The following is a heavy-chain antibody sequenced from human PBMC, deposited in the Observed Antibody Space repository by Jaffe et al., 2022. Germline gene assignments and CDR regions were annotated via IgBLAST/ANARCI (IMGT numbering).Heavy chain of an antibody. CDR1: GGSISSYY. CDR3: ASGYSSGWFDY. V-gene: IGHV4-59*01. D-gene: IGHD6-19*01. Sequence: QVQLQESGPGLVKPSETLSLTCTVSGGSISSYYWSWIRQPPGKGLEWIGYIYYSGSTNYNPSLKSRVTISVDTSKNQFSLKLSSVTAADTAVYYCASGYSSGWFDYWGQGTLVTVSS. CDR2: IYYSGST. J-gene: IGHJ4*02.